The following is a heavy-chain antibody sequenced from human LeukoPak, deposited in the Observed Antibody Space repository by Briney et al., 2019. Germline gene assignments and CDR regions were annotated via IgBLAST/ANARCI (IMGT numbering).Heavy chain of an antibody. CDR1: GFTFSSYW. Sequence: QPGGSLRLSCVAPGFTFSSYWMSWVCQAPGKGLEWVANIKQDGSEKYYVDSVKGRFTISGDNAKNSLYLQMNSLRAEDTAVYYCARDRLVRGVSDYWGQGTLVTVSS. V-gene: IGHV3-7*01. J-gene: IGHJ4*02. D-gene: IGHD3-10*01. CDR2: IKQDGSEK. CDR3: ARDRLVRGVSDY.